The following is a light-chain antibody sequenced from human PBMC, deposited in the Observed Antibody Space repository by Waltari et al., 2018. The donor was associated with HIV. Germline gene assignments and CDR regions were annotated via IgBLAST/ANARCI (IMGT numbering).Light chain of an antibody. CDR1: ALPTPY. J-gene: IGLJ2*01. CDR3: QSGDNKLTSVF. CDR2: KDT. V-gene: IGLV3-25*03. Sequence: SSELTQPPSVSVSPGQTVRITCSGDALPTPYTSWYQQKPGQPPVLVMYKDTQRSSGPPELFSGSSSGTTVTLTITAVLAEDEAYYYCQSGDNKLTSVFFGGGTRLTVL.